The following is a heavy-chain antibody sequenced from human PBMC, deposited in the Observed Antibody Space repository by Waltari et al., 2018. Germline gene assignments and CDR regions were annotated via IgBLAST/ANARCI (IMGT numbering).Heavy chain of an antibody. CDR1: GYTFTNYW. Sequence: EVRLVQSGAEVKKAGESLRISCEGSGYTFTNYWISWVRQMPGKGLEWLGRIDPSESETNSSPSLQGHVTISVDTSKSVAYLQWSSLKASDFAIYYCTRGYTEGTIAPEGYWGQGTLVTVSS. CDR2: IDPSESET. D-gene: IGHD3-16*02. CDR3: TRGYTEGTIAPEGY. V-gene: IGHV5-10-1*03. J-gene: IGHJ4*02.